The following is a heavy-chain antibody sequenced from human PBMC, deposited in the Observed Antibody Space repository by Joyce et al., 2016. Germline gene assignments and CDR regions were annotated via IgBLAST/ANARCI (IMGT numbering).Heavy chain of an antibody. CDR1: GFTFSSYD. V-gene: IGHV3-30*18. D-gene: IGHD2-15*01. CDR2: IASVGSNK. J-gene: IGHJ6*02. CDR3: AKDAYYCSGGICNLDGMDV. Sequence: QVHLVESGGGVVQPGRSLRLSCAASGFTFSSYDMYWVRQAPGKGLEWVAVIASVGSNKVYADSVKGRCSISRDKSKNTLYLQVNSLRPEDTGVYYCAKDAYYCSGGICNLDGMDVWGQGTTVTVSS.